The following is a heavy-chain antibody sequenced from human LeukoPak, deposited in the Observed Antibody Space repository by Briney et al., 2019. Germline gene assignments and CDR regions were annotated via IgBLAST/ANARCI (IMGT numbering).Heavy chain of an antibody. CDR1: GFTFSSYS. J-gene: IGHJ4*02. V-gene: IGHV3-21*01. Sequence: RGSLRLSCAASGFTFSSYSMNWVRQAPGKGLEWVSSISSSSSYIYYADSVKGRFTISRDNAKNSLYLQMNSLRAEDTAVYYCAVSPYSSSWYFYYWGQGTLVTVSS. D-gene: IGHD6-13*01. CDR2: ISSSSSYI. CDR3: AVSPYSSSWYFYY.